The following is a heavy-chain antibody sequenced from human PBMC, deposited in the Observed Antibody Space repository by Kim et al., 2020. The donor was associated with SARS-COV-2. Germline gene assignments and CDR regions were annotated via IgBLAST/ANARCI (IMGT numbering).Heavy chain of an antibody. Sequence: GGSLRLSCAASGFTFSSYWMHWVRQAPGKGLVWVSRINSDGSSTSYADSVKGRFTIFRDNAKNTLYLQMNSLRAEDTAVYYCATGYSSSYPDYWGQGTLVTVSS. V-gene: IGHV3-74*01. CDR3: ATGYSSSYPDY. CDR2: INSDGSST. D-gene: IGHD6-13*01. J-gene: IGHJ4*02. CDR1: GFTFSSYW.